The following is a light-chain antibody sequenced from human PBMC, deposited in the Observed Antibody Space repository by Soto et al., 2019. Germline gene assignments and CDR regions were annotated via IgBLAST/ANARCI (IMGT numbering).Light chain of an antibody. J-gene: IGKJ3*01. CDR1: QSVSSY. Sequence: EMVLTQSPATLSLSPLGIATLCFMGSQSVSSYLSWYQQKPGQAPRRLIFGASSRATCSPDRISGSGSGTDFTATMRSVEPEDFAVYYCQQYCRLFGPGTKVDIK. CDR3: QQYCRL. V-gene: IGKV3-20*01. CDR2: GAS.